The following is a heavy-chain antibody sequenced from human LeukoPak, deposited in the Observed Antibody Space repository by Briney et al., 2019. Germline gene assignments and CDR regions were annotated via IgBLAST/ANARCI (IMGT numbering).Heavy chain of an antibody. Sequence: GGSLRLSCAASGFTFSSYWMHWVRQAPGKGLVWVSRINSDGSSTSYADSVKGRFTISRDNAKNTLYLQMNSLRAEDTAVYYCARDLGDVEMATSSLWRGSMDVWGQGTTVTVSS. J-gene: IGHJ6*02. CDR1: GFTFSSYW. CDR3: ARDLGDVEMATSSLWRGSMDV. D-gene: IGHD5-24*01. CDR2: INSDGSST. V-gene: IGHV3-74*01.